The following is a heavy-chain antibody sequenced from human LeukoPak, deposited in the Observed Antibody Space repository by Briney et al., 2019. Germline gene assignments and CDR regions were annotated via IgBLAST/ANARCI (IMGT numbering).Heavy chain of an antibody. Sequence: GGSLRLSCAASGFTFSSYAMSWVRQAPGKGLEWVSAISGSGGSTYYADSVKGRFTISRDNAKNSRYLQVSSLRAEDTAVYYCARLYSTGCYGGPDYWGQGTLVTVSS. CDR3: ARLYSTGCYGGPDY. J-gene: IGHJ4*02. V-gene: IGHV3-23*01. CDR2: ISGSGGST. D-gene: IGHD6-19*01. CDR1: GFTFSSYA.